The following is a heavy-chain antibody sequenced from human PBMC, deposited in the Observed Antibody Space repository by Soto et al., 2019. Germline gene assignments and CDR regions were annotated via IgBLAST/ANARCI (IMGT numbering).Heavy chain of an antibody. V-gene: IGHV4-61*01. CDR2: IYYSGST. J-gene: IGHJ6*02. Sequence: SETLSLTCTVSGGSVSSGSYYWGWIRQPPGKGLEWIGYIYYSGSTNYNPSLKSRVTISVDTSKNQFSLKLSSVTAADTAVYYCAREVRSSSWYYYYGMDVWGQGTTVTVSS. D-gene: IGHD6-13*01. CDR3: AREVRSSSWYYYYGMDV. CDR1: GGSVSSGSYY.